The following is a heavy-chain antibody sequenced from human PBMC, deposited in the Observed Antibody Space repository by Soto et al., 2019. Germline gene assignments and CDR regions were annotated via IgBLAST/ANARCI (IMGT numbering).Heavy chain of an antibody. CDR1: GYTFTSYD. CDR2: MNPNSGNT. D-gene: IGHD1-20*01. J-gene: IGHJ6*02. CDR3: AMLDRRYNWNYDYYGMDV. Sequence: QVQLVQSGAEVKKPGASVKVSCKASGYTFTSYDINWVRQATGQGLEWMGWMNPNSGNTGYAQKFQGRVTMTWNTSISTADMDLSSLRSEDTAVYYCAMLDRRYNWNYDYYGMDVGGQGTTVTVCS. V-gene: IGHV1-8*01.